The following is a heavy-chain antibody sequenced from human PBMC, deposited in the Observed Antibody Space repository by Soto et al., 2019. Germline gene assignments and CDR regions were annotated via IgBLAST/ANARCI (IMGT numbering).Heavy chain of an antibody. J-gene: IGHJ6*02. Sequence: GSLLLPCSASGCTFRIFGMHWVRQAPGKGLEWVALISYDGSYEYYADSVKGRFTVSRDNSKNTLYLQMNSLQVEDTAIYYCAKSLEYTPSDGMDVWGQGTKVTVYS. D-gene: IGHD2-2*02. CDR2: ISYDGSYE. CDR1: GCTFRIFG. CDR3: AKSLEYTPSDGMDV. V-gene: IGHV3-30*18.